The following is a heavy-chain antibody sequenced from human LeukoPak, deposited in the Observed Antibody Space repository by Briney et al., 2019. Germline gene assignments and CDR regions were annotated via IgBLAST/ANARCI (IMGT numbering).Heavy chain of an antibody. J-gene: IGHJ4*02. CDR3: ASGTTMVPTDY. V-gene: IGHV1-69*02. CDR1: EGTFTSYS. D-gene: IGHD5-18*01. CDR2: INPYLGIA. Sequence: GASVKVSCKASEGTFTSYSISWVRQAPGQGLEWMGRINPYLGIANYAQRFQDRVTITPDRSTSTAYMELSSLTSEDTAVYYCASGTTMVPTDYWGQGTPVTVSS.